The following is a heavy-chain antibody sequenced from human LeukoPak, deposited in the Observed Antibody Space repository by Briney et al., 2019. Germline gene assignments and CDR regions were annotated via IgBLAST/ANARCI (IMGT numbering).Heavy chain of an antibody. Sequence: PGGSLRLACVVSGFTVSSNYMSWVSQAPGEGLEWDSIIYSSANTYYADSVKGRFTISRDNSKNTLYLQMNSLRAEDTAVYYCARTLAGTGNYFDYWGQATLVTVSS. CDR1: GFTVSSNY. CDR2: IYSSANT. J-gene: IGHJ4*02. D-gene: IGHD6-19*01. V-gene: IGHV3-53*01. CDR3: ARTLAGTGNYFDY.